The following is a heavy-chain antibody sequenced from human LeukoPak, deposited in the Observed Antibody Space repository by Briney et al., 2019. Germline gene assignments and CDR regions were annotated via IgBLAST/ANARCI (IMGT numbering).Heavy chain of an antibody. CDR3: ARVTSDIPGRWWYFDL. V-gene: IGHV3-48*01. CDR1: EFTVSSNY. J-gene: IGHJ2*01. CDR2: ISSSSSSI. Sequence: PGGSLRLSCAASEFTVSSNYMSWVRQAPGKGLGWVSYISSSSSSIYYADSVNGRFAISRDNSENTLYLQMGSLRAEDMAVYYCARVTSDIPGRWWYFDLWGRGTLVTVSS. D-gene: IGHD2-2*02.